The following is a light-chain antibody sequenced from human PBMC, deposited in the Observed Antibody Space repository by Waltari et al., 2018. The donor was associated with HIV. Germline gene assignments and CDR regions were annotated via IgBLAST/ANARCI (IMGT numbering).Light chain of an antibody. Sequence: HSVLTQPPSASGTPGQTVILPCSGNTSNIANNDVTWYQHFPGSTPKPLIYMNKYRPLGGPDRVAGYRPRTSASQPISGLKSEDEAHEYCSTWDDSLRGVFGAGTRLTVL. CDR1: TSNIANND. V-gene: IGLV1-47*01. CDR2: MNK. CDR3: STWDDSLRGV. J-gene: IGLJ3*02.